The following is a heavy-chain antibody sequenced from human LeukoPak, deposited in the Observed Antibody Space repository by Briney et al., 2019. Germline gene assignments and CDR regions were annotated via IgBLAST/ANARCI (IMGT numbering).Heavy chain of an antibody. D-gene: IGHD6-13*01. CDR2: MNPENGNT. CDR3: ARGPRESSSSDY. J-gene: IGHJ4*02. Sequence: ASVKISCKTSGYRFTNFDINWVRQAPGQGLEWMGWMNPENGNTGYAQKIQGRVSMSGDTSISTAFMVLSSLRSDDTAVYFCARGPRESSSSDYWGQGTLVSVSS. V-gene: IGHV1-8*01. CDR1: GYRFTNFD.